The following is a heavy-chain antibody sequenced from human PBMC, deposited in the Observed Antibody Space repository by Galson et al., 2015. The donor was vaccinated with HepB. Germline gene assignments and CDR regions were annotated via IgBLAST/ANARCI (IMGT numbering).Heavy chain of an antibody. V-gene: IGHV4-59*08. J-gene: IGHJ5*02. CDR1: GGSISSYY. Sequence: ETLSLTCTVSGGSISSYYWSWIRQPPGKGLEWIGYIYYSGSTNYNPSLKSRVTISVDTSKNQFSLKPSSVTAADTAVYYCARGGTVTTFPSWGQGTLVTVSS. CDR2: IYYSGST. D-gene: IGHD4-17*01. CDR3: ARGGTVTTFPS.